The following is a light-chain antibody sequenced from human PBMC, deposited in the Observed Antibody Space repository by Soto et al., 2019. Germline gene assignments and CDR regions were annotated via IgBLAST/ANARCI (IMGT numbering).Light chain of an antibody. J-gene: IGLJ3*02. CDR2: GNS. CDR1: SSNIGAGYD. V-gene: IGLV1-40*01. CDR3: QSYDSSLSGWV. Sequence: QPVLTQPPSVSGAPGQRVTISCTGSSSNIGAGYDVHWYQQLPGTAPKLLIYGNSNRPSGVPDRFSGSKSGTSASLAITGLRADDEADYYCQSYDSSLSGWVFGGGTKVTVL.